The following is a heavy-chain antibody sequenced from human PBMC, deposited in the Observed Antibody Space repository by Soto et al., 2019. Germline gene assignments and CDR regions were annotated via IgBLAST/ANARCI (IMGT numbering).Heavy chain of an antibody. CDR3: AARYCSAATGFNPGAY. CDR1: GDTFNTYT. V-gene: IGHV1-69*02. Sequence: QVQLVQSGAEVKKPGSSVKVSCKVSGDTFNTYTISWVRQAPGQGLEWMGRIIPILAVTTYSRKFQGRLSITADESTSTAYMEVSSLRSEDTAIYYCAARYCSAATGFNPGAYWGQGTLVAVSS. J-gene: IGHJ4*02. D-gene: IGHD2-8*02. CDR2: IIPILAVT.